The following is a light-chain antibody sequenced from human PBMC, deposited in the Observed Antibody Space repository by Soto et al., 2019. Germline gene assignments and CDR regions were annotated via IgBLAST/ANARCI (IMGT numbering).Light chain of an antibody. CDR3: SSYTSMDTVI. V-gene: IGLV2-14*01. CDR2: EVI. J-gene: IGLJ2*01. CDR1: SSDIGRYNY. Sequence: QSALTQPASMSGSPGQSITISCTGTSSDIGRYNYVSWHQQHPGKAPKLLIFEVIHRPSGVSNRFSGSKSGSKASLTISGLQAEDEADYYCSSYTSMDTVIFGGGTKVTVL.